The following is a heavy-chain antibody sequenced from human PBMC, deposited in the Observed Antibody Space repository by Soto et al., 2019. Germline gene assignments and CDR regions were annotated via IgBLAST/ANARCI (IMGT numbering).Heavy chain of an antibody. Sequence: ASVKVSCKASGYSFTRYSIHWVHQAPGQSLEWMGWTNAVNGNTKYSQKFQGRVTITRDTSASTAYMELSSLRSEDTSVYYCGRDSKWDDTSVGMDVWGQGTKVIVSS. CDR2: TNAVNGNT. V-gene: IGHV1-3*01. CDR1: GYSFTRYS. D-gene: IGHD2-2*01. J-gene: IGHJ6*02. CDR3: GRDSKWDDTSVGMDV.